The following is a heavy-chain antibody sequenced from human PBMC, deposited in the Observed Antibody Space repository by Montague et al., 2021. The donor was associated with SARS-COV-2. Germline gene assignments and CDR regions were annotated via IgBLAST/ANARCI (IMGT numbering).Heavy chain of an antibody. Sequence: SETLSLTCAVYGGSFSAYYWSWIRQPPGKGLKWIGEINHSGSTNYNPSLKSRVTISVDTSKNQFSLKLSSVTAADTAVYYCARTDYISSWFGAKKWFDPWGQGTLVTVSS. V-gene: IGHV4-34*01. CDR1: GGSFSAYY. CDR2: INHSGST. CDR3: ARTDYISSWFGAKKWFDP. D-gene: IGHD6-13*01. J-gene: IGHJ5*02.